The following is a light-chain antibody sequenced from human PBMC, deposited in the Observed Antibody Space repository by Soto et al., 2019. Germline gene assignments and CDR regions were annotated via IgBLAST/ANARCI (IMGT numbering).Light chain of an antibody. CDR3: QQLNSYPLT. Sequence: DIQLTQSPSFLSASVGDRVTIACRASQGVSSYLAWFQQRPGKAPKLLIYTASTLQSGVPSRFSGSGSGTEFTLTISSLQPEDFATYDCQQLNSYPLTFGGGTTVEIK. J-gene: IGKJ4*01. CDR1: QGVSSY. CDR2: TAS. V-gene: IGKV1-9*01.